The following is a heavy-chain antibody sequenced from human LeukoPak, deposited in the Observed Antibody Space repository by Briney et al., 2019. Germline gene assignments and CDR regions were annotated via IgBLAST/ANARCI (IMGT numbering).Heavy chain of an antibody. V-gene: IGHV4-61*02. CDR3: ARGVVVVVPAARTEYYFDY. CDR2: IYTSGST. Sequence: SQTLSLTCTVSGGSISSGGYYWSWIRQPAGKGLEWIGRIYTSGSTNYNPSLKSRVTMSVDTSKNQFSLKLSSVTAADTAVYYCARGVVVVVPAARTEYYFDYWGQGTLVTVSS. J-gene: IGHJ4*02. CDR1: GGSISSGGYY. D-gene: IGHD2-2*01.